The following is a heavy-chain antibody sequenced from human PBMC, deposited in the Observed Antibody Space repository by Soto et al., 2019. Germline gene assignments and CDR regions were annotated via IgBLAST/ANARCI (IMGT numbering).Heavy chain of an antibody. J-gene: IGHJ5*02. CDR3: ARGPVVVPAAIYNWFDP. V-gene: IGHV1-69*13. D-gene: IGHD2-2*02. CDR1: GGTFSSCA. CDR2: IIPIFGTA. Sequence: SVKVSCKASGGTFSSCAISWVRQAPGQGLEWMGGIIPIFGTANYAQKFQGRVTITADESTSTAYMELSSLRSEDTAVYYCARGPVVVPAAIYNWFDPWGQGTLVTVSS.